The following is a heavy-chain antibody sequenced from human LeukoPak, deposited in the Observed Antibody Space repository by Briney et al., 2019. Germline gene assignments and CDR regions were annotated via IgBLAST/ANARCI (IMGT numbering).Heavy chain of an antibody. CDR1: GFTFSSYA. CDR2: SSGSGGST. V-gene: IGHV3-23*01. CDR3: AKDLVVATIKAKDFDY. J-gene: IGHJ4*02. Sequence: GGSLRLSCAASGFTFSSYAMSWVRQAPGKGLEWVSASSGSGGSTYYADSVKGRFTISRDNSKNTLYLQMNSLRAEDTAVYYCAKDLVVATIKAKDFDYWGQGTLVTVSS. D-gene: IGHD5-12*01.